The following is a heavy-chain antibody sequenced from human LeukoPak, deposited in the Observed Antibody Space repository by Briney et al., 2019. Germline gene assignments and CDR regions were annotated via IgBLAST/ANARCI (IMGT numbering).Heavy chain of an antibody. CDR3: ASSLSARGTEY. D-gene: IGHD1-1*01. CDR1: GFTFSSYS. CDR2: ITSSSSYI. Sequence: GGSLRLSCAASGFTFSSYSMNWVRQAPGKGLEWFSSITSSSSYIYYADSVKGRFTIARDNAKNSLYLQRNSLRAEDTAVYSCASSLSARGTEYWGQGTLVTVSS. J-gene: IGHJ4*02. V-gene: IGHV3-21*01.